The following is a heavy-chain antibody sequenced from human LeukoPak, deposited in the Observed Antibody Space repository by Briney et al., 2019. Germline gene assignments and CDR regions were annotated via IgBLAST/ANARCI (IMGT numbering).Heavy chain of an antibody. Sequence: GGSLRLSCAASGFTFDDYAMHWVRHAPGKGLEWVSGISWNSGSIGYADSVKGRFTISRDNAKNSLYLQMNSLRAEDTALYYCAKDRALAIFGVVTHFDYWGQGTLVTVSS. CDR1: GFTFDDYA. CDR3: AKDRALAIFGVVTHFDY. CDR2: ISWNSGSI. J-gene: IGHJ4*02. D-gene: IGHD3-3*01. V-gene: IGHV3-9*01.